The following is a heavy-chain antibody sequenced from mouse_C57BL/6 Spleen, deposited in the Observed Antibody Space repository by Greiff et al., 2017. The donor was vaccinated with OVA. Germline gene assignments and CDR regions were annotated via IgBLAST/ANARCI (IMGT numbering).Heavy chain of an antibody. Sequence: QVQLQQPGAELVMPGASVKLSCKASGYTFTSYWMHWVKQRPGQGLEWIGEIDPSDSYTNYNQKFKGKSTLTVDKSSSTAYMQLSSLTSDDSAVYYCARGETGTSICDYWGQGTTLTVSS. CDR3: ARGETGTSICDY. J-gene: IGHJ2*01. CDR2: IDPSDSYT. V-gene: IGHV1-69*01. D-gene: IGHD4-1*01. CDR1: GYTFTSYW.